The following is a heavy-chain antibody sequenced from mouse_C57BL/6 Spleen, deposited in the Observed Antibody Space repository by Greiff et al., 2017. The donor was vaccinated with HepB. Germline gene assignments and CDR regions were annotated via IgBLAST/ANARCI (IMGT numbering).Heavy chain of an antibody. V-gene: IGHV1-19*01. J-gene: IGHJ2*01. Sequence: VQLQQSGPVLVKPGASVKMSCKASGYTFTDYYMNWVKQSHGKSLEWIGVINPYNGGTSYNQKFKGKATLTVDKSSSTAYMELNSLTSEDSAVYYCARSTAQALYFDYWGQGTTLTVSS. D-gene: IGHD3-2*02. CDR3: ARSTAQALYFDY. CDR2: INPYNGGT. CDR1: GYTFTDYY.